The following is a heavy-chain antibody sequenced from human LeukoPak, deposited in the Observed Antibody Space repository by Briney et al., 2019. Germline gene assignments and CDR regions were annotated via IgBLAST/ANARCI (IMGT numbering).Heavy chain of an antibody. CDR1: GFTLDDYA. V-gene: IGHV3-9*01. D-gene: IGHD6-13*01. CDR2: ISWNSGSI. CDR3: AKGLSSWSRYFDY. J-gene: IGHJ4*02. Sequence: GGSLRLSCAASGFTLDDYAMHWVRQAPGKGLEWVSGISWNSGSIGYADSVKGRFTISRDNAKNSLYLQMNGLRAEDTALYYCAKGLSSWSRYFDYWGQGTLVTVSS.